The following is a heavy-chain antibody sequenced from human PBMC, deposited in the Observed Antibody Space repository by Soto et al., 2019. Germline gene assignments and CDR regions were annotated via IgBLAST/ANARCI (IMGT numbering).Heavy chain of an antibody. CDR1: GYTFTSYG. J-gene: IGHJ4*02. CDR3: ARGPIYDFWSGDTN. Sequence: ASLKVSCKASGYTFTSYGISWVRQAPGQGLEWMGWISAYNGNTNYAQKLQGRVTMTTDTSTSTAYMELRSLRSDDTAVYYCARGPIYDFWSGDTNWGQGTLVTVSS. V-gene: IGHV1-18*01. CDR2: ISAYNGNT. D-gene: IGHD3-3*01.